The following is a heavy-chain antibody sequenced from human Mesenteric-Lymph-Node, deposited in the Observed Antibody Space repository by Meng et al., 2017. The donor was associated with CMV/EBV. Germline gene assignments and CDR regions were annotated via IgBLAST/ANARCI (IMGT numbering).Heavy chain of an antibody. CDR2: IFPAYRLS. V-gene: IGHV1-69*05. Sequence: FSTYGISWVRQAPGQGLEWMGGIFPAYRLSTYAQKFRGRVKLTTDESRNVVFMELSGLTFEDTAIFYCARGTGYNGYEHSYFYGLDVWGQGTKVTVSS. CDR1: FSTYG. CDR3: ARGTGYNGYEHSYFYGLDV. J-gene: IGHJ6*02. D-gene: IGHD5-12*01.